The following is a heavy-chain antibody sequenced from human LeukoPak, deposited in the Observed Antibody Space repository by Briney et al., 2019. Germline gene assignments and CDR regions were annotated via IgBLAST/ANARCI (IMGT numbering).Heavy chain of an antibody. CDR2: ISGSGGST. CDR1: GFTFSSYA. J-gene: IGHJ4*02. V-gene: IGHV3-23*01. CDR3: AKDPPTMVQGVINYFDY. D-gene: IGHD3-10*01. Sequence: GGSLRLSCAASGFTFSSYAMSWVRQAPGKGLEWVSAISGSGGSTYYADSVKGRFTISRDNSKNTLYLQMNSLRTEDTAVYYCAKDPPTMVQGVINYFDYWGQGTLVTVSS.